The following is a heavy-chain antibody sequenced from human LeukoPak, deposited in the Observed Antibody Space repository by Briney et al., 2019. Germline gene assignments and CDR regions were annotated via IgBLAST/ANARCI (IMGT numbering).Heavy chain of an antibody. CDR2: IYYSGST. J-gene: IGHJ4*02. V-gene: IGHV4-61*01. Sequence: PSETLSLTCTVSGGSVSSGSYYWSWIRQPPGKGLEWIGYIYYSGSTNYNPSLKSRVTISVDTSKNQFSLKLSSVTAADTAVYYCARGSLYCSSTSCYDYWGQGTLVTVSS. CDR3: ARGSLYCSSTSCYDY. CDR1: GGSVSSGSYY. D-gene: IGHD2-2*01.